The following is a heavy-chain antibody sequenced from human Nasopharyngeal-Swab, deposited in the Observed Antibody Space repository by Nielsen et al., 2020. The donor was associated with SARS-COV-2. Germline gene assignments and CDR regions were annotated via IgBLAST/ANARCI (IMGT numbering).Heavy chain of an antibody. Sequence: SETLSLTCTVSGGSISTYYWTWIRQPPGKGLEWIGYIYYTGSTSYNPSLKSRVTISVNTSANQFSLKLSSVTAADTAIYSCARAHREGCYDTSLGAPKDFFYGMEVWGQGTTVTVSS. J-gene: IGHJ6*02. D-gene: IGHD3-9*01. CDR3: ARAHREGCYDTSLGAPKDFFYGMEV. CDR2: IYYTGST. CDR1: GGSISTYY. V-gene: IGHV4-59*01.